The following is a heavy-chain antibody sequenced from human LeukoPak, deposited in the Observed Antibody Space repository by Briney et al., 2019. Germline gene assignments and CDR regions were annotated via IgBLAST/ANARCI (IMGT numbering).Heavy chain of an antibody. CDR3: ARMRVADSSSSPYFDY. J-gene: IGHJ4*02. CDR2: IYWDDDK. Sequence: SGPTLVKPTQTLTLTCTFSGFSLSTSGVGVGWIRQPPGKALEWLALIYWDDDKRYSPSLKSRLTITKDTSKNQVVLTMTNMDPVDTATYYCARMRVADSSSSPYFDYWGQGTLVTVSS. CDR1: GFSLSTSGVG. D-gene: IGHD6-6*01. V-gene: IGHV2-5*02.